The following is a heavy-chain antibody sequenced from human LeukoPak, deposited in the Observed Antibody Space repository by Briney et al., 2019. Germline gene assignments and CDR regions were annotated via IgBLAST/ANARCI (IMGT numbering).Heavy chain of an antibody. CDR3: ARDNPTGDRYY. V-gene: IGHV3-48*01. D-gene: IGHD7-27*01. CDR2: ISSSSSTI. CDR1: GFTFSSYS. J-gene: IGHJ4*02. Sequence: GGSLRLSCAASGFTFSSYSMNWVRQAPGKGLEWVSYISSSSSTIYYADSVKGRFTISRDNAKNSLYLQMNSLRAEDTAVYYCARDNPTGDRYYWGQGTLVTVSS.